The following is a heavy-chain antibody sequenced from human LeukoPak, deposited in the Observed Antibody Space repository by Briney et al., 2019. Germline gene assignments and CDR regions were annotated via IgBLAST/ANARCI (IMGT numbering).Heavy chain of an antibody. CDR2: IWSSGSPT. V-gene: IGHV3-48*03. J-gene: IGHJ3*01. CDR1: GYTFSTYE. D-gene: IGHD5-12*01. Sequence: GGSLRLSCTASGYTFSTYEMNWVRQAPGKGLEWVSYIWSSGSPTHYADSVKGRFTISRDNAKNSLYLQMSSLRADDAAVYYCARELTDVAGDGLDVWGQGTMVTVSS. CDR3: ARELTDVAGDGLDV.